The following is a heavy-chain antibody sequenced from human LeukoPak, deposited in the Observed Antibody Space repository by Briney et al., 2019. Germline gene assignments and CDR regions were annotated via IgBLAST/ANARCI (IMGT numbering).Heavy chain of an antibody. J-gene: IGHJ4*01. CDR3: ARELPREVTLDY. D-gene: IGHD2-21*02. CDR2: IFTDGSTT. CDR1: EFNFFSYG. Sequence: GGSLRLSCVASEFNFFSYGMQWVRQAPGKGLVRVSRIFTDGSTTSYADSVKGRFTISRDNAKNTLYLEMKSLRVEDTAAYYCARELPREVTLDYWGQGTLVTVSP. V-gene: IGHV3-74*01.